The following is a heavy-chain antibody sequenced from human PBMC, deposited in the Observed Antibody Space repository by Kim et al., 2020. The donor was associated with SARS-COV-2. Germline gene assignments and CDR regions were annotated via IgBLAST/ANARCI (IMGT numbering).Heavy chain of an antibody. Sequence: GESLKISCKGSGYSFTSYWIGWVRQMPGKGLEWMGIIYPGDSDTRYSPSFQGQVTISADKSISTAYLQWSSLKASDTAMYYCARLAFGGGNSYFYYYYGMDVWGQGTTVTVSS. V-gene: IGHV5-51*01. CDR3: ARLAFGGGNSYFYYYYGMDV. CDR1: GYSFTSYW. CDR2: IYPGDSDT. D-gene: IGHD2-21*02. J-gene: IGHJ6*02.